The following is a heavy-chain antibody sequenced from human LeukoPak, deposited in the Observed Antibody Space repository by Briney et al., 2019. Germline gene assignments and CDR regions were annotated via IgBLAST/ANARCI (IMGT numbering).Heavy chain of an antibody. D-gene: IGHD4-17*01. V-gene: IGHV4-59*01. J-gene: IGHJ5*02. Sequence: SETLSLTCTVSGGSMSSYFWSWIRQPPGTGLEWIGYIFYSGKTYYNPSLKSRVTIPVDTSKNQFSLKLTSVTAADTAVYYCARALYGDYERYGNWFDPWGQGTLVTVSS. CDR2: IFYSGKT. CDR1: GGSMSSYF. CDR3: ARALYGDYERYGNWFDP.